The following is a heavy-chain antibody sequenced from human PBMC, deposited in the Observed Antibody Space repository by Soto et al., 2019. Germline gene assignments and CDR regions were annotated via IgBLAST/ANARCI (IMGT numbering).Heavy chain of an antibody. CDR3: ASSLTGSKYYYYGMDV. V-gene: IGHV4-34*01. J-gene: IGHJ6*02. D-gene: IGHD3-10*01. CDR1: GGSFSGYY. Sequence: PSETLSLTCAVYGGSFSGYYWSWIRQPPGKGLEWIGEINHSGSTNYNPSLKSRVTISVDTSKNQFSLKLSSVTAADTAVYYCASSLTGSKYYYYGMDVWGQGTTVTVSS. CDR2: INHSGST.